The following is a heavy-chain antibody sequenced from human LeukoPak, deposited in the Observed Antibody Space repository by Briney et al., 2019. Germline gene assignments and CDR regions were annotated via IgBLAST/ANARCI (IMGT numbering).Heavy chain of an antibody. Sequence: GGSLRLSCAASGFTFSSYAMHWVRQAPGKGLEWVAVISYDGSNKYYADSVKGRFTISRDNSKNTLYLQMNSLRAEDTAVYYCARATFIAVAEHYYYYMDVWGKGTTVTVSS. CDR3: ARATFIAVAEHYYYYMDV. CDR1: GFTFSSYA. D-gene: IGHD6-19*01. CDR2: ISYDGSNK. V-gene: IGHV3-30*04. J-gene: IGHJ6*03.